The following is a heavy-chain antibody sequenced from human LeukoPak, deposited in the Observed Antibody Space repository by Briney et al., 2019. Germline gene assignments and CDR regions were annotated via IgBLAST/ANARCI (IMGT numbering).Heavy chain of an antibody. V-gene: IGHV3-30*18. CDR2: ISYDGSNK. CDR3: AKDLITMVRGVMFDY. CDR1: GFTFSSYG. J-gene: IGHJ4*02. Sequence: PGGSLRLSCAASGFTFSSYGMPWVRQAPGKGLEWVAVISYDGSNKYYADSVKGRFTISRDNSKNTLYLQMNSLRAEDTAVYYCAKDLITMVRGVMFDYWGQGTLVTVSS. D-gene: IGHD3-10*01.